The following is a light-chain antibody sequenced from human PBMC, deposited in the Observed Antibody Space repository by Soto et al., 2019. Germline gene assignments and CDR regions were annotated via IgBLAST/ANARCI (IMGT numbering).Light chain of an antibody. CDR2: MAS. V-gene: IGKV2-28*01. Sequence: IVVTQSPLSLSVIIGEQASIFCRFSQRRLHSNGLNYVDWYLKRPGQSPQLRIYMASSRDSGVPDRFSGSGSGTEFTLKITRVEAEDGGVYYCMQAVQTPWSFGQGTKVDIK. CDR1: QRRLHSNGLNY. CDR3: MQAVQTPWS. J-gene: IGKJ1*01.